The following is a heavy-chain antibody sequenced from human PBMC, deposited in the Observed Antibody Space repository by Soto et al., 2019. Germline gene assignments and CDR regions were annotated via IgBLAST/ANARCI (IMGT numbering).Heavy chain of an antibody. J-gene: IGHJ4*02. D-gene: IGHD6-19*01. CDR3: AHLQQGWYYPADDY. CDR2: IYWNDDK. Sequence: QITLKESGPTLVKPTQTLTLTCTFSGFSLSTSGVGVGWISQPPGKTLEWLALIYWNDDKRYSPSLNSSLTITKDTSKNQVVITMTHMDPVDTATYYGAHLQQGWYYPADDYWGQGTLVTVTS. CDR1: GFSLSTSGVG. V-gene: IGHV2-5*01.